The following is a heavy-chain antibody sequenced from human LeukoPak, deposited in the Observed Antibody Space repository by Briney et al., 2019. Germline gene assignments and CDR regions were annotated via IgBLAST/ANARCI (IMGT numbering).Heavy chain of an antibody. CDR1: GFTFSSYA. V-gene: IGHV3-23*01. CDR3: AKKRLPAAISQYLDY. J-gene: IGHJ4*02. D-gene: IGHD2-2*02. Sequence: GGSLRLSCAASGFTFSSYAMSWVRQAPGKGLEWVSAISGSGGTTYYADSVKGRFTISRDNSKNTVYLQMNSLRAEDTAVYFCAKKRLPAAISQYLDYWGQGTLVTASS. CDR2: ISGSGGTT.